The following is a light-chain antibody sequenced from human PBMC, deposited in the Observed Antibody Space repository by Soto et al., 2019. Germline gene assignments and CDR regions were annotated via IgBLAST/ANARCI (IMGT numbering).Light chain of an antibody. CDR1: QDIRSS. V-gene: IGKV1-9*01. CDR2: TVS. CDR3: QQFNSSPFT. Sequence: DIQLTQSPSFLSASVGDRLTLTCRASQDIRSSLAWYHQKPGKAPNLLIYTVSTLHSGVPSRFSGSRSGTEFTLTISSLQPEDFATYYCQQFNSSPFTFGGGTKVEI. J-gene: IGKJ4*01.